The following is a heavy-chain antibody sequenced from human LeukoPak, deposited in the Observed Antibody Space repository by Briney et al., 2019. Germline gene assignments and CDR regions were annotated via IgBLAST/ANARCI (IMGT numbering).Heavy chain of an antibody. D-gene: IGHD3-3*01. J-gene: IGHJ4*02. CDR2: VNPGGSST. Sequence: ASVKVSCKASGYTFSTYYMHWVRQAPGQGLEWLGRVNPGGSSTSYAQKFRGRVTMTTDTSTSTLYMELSSLGSDDTAVYYCARAHTSAPGTLFDYWGQGTLVTVSS. V-gene: IGHV1-46*01. CDR1: GYTFSTYY. CDR3: ARAHTSAPGTLFDY.